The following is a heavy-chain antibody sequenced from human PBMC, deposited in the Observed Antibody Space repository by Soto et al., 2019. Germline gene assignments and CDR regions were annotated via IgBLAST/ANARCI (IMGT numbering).Heavy chain of an antibody. Sequence: GASVKVSCKASGGTFSSYAISWVRQAPGQGLEWMGGIIPIFGTANYAQKFQGRVTITPDESTSTAYMELSSLRSEDTAVYYCANVNDSYSDYWGQGTLVTVSS. CDR3: ANVNDSYSDY. J-gene: IGHJ4*02. D-gene: IGHD1-1*01. V-gene: IGHV1-69*13. CDR2: IIPIFGTA. CDR1: GGTFSSYA.